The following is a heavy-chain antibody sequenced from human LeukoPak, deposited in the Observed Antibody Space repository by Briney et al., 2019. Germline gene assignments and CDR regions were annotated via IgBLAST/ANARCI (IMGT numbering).Heavy chain of an antibody. CDR3: ARDRSPLREALPAAIDY. Sequence: GGSLRPSCAASGFTFSSYSMNWVRQAPGKGLEWVSSISSSSSYIYYADSVKGRFTISRDNAKNSLYLQMNSLRAEDTAVYYCARDRSPLREALPAAIDYWGQGTLVTVSS. V-gene: IGHV3-21*01. CDR1: GFTFSSYS. D-gene: IGHD2-2*01. CDR2: ISSSSSYI. J-gene: IGHJ4*02.